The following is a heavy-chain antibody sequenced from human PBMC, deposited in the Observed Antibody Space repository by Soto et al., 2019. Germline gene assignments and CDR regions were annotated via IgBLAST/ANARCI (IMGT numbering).Heavy chain of an antibody. V-gene: IGHV3-30-3*01. Sequence: PGGSLRLSCAASGFTFSSYAMHWVRQAPGKGLEWVAVISYDGSNKYYADSVKGRFTISRDNSKNTLYLQMNSLRAEDTAVYYCAGLYYYDSSGYYSRVYYHGMDAWGQGTTVTVS. CDR2: ISYDGSNK. J-gene: IGHJ6*02. D-gene: IGHD3-22*01. CDR1: GFTFSSYA. CDR3: AGLYYYDSSGYYSRVYYHGMDA.